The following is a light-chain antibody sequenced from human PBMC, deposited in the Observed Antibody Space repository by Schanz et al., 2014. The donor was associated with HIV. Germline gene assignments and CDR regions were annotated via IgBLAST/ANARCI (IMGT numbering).Light chain of an antibody. CDR1: NIGSKS. V-gene: IGLV3-21*01. CDR2: YDS. CDR3: QVWESGSAL. J-gene: IGLJ2*01. Sequence: SYELTQPPSVSVAPGKTARITCGGNNIGSKSVHWYQQKPGQAPVLVIYYDSDRPSGIPERFSGSNSGNTATLTISRVEAGDEADYYCQVWESGSALFGGGTKLTVL.